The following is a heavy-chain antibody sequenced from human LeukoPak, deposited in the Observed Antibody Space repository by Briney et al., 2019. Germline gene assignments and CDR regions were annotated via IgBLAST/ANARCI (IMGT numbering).Heavy chain of an antibody. J-gene: IGHJ3*02. V-gene: IGHV4-59*01. CDR2: SYYSGST. CDR1: GGSISNYY. CDR3: ARVYPGAFDI. Sequence: SETLSLTCTVSGGSISNYYWNWIRQPPGKGLEWIGYSYYSGSTNYNPSLKSRVTISVDTSKNQFSLKLSSVTAADTAVYYCARVYPGAFDIWGQGTMVTVSS.